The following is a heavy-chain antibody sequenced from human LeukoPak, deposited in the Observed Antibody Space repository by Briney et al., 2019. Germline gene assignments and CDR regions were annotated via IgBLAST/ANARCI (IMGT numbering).Heavy chain of an antibody. CDR1: GFTFSSYE. J-gene: IGHJ4*02. Sequence: GSLRLSCAASGFTFSSYEMNWVRQAPGKGLEWIGSIYYSGSTYYNPSLKTRVTISVDTSKNQFSLKLSSVTAADTAVYYCASDSLYSSSLLEDYWGQGTLVTVSS. CDR3: ASDSLYSSSLLEDY. D-gene: IGHD6-13*01. V-gene: IGHV4-39*07. CDR2: IYYSGST.